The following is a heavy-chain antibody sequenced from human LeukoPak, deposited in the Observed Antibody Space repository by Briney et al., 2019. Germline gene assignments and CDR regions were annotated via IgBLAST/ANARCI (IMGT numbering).Heavy chain of an antibody. CDR1: GFTFSSYW. CDR3: ERDMAPGRDFDY. D-gene: IGHD5-24*01. Sequence: GGSLRLSCAASGFTFSSYWMHWVRQAPGKGLVWVSRINSDGSSTSYADSVKGRFTISRDNAKNTLYLQMNRLRAEDTAVYYCERDMAPGRDFDYWGQGTLITVSS. V-gene: IGHV3-74*01. CDR2: INSDGSST. J-gene: IGHJ4*02.